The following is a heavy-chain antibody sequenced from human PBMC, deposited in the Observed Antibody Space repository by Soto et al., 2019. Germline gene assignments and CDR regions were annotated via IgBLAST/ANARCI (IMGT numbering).Heavy chain of an antibody. D-gene: IGHD1-26*01. CDR3: ARDGWGGAFDV. CDR1: GGTFSSYT. J-gene: IGHJ3*01. Sequence: QVQLVQSGAEVKKPGSSVKVSCKASGGTFSSYTISWVRQAPGQGLEWMGRIIPILGIANYAEKFQGRVTITADKPTSTAYMELSSLSAEDTAVDYCARDGWGGAFDVWGQGTMVTVS. V-gene: IGHV1-69*08. CDR2: IIPILGIA.